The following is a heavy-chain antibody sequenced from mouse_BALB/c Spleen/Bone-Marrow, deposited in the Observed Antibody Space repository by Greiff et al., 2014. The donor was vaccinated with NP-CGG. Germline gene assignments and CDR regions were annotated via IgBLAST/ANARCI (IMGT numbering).Heavy chain of an antibody. Sequence: EVMLVESGGGLVKPGGSLKLSCAASGFTFSDFYMYWVRQTPEKRLEWVATISYGGYIYYPDSVKGRFTISRDDAKNNLYLQMSSLKSEDTAMYYCARDRGVQGYAMDYWGQGTSVTVSS. V-gene: IGHV5-4*02. CDR1: GFTFSDFY. CDR2: ISYGGYI. D-gene: IGHD2-14*01. J-gene: IGHJ4*01. CDR3: ARDRGVQGYAMDY.